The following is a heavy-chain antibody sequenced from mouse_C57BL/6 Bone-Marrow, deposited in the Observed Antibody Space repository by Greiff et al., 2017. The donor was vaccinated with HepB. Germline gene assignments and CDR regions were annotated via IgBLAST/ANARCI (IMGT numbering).Heavy chain of an antibody. CDR3: ARSGLITTEDY. J-gene: IGHJ2*01. CDR2: IYPGDGDT. D-gene: IGHD1-1*01. V-gene: IGHV1-82*01. CDR1: GYAFSSSW. Sequence: VQRVESGPELVKPGASVKISCKASGYAFSSSWMNWVKQRPGKGLEWIGRIYPGDGDTNYNGKFKGKATLTADKSSSTAYMQLSSLTSEDSAVYFCARSGLITTEDYWGQGTTLTVSS.